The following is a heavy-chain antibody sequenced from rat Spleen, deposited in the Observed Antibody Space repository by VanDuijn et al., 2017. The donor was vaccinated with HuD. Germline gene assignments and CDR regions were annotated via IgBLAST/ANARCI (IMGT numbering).Heavy chain of an antibody. CDR2: IIYDGSST. CDR1: GFTFSDYY. Sequence: EVQLVESGGGLVQPGRSLKLSCAASGFTFSDYYMAWVRQAPTKGLEWVATIIYDGSSTYYRDSVKGRFTISRDNAKSTLYLQMDSLRSEDTATYYCARASYGGYSADFDYWGQGVMVTVSS. J-gene: IGHJ2*01. D-gene: IGHD1-11*01. V-gene: IGHV5-7*01. CDR3: ARASYGGYSADFDY.